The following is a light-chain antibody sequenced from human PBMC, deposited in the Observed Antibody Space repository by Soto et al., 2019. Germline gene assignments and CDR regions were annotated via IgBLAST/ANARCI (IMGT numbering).Light chain of an antibody. V-gene: IGKV3-20*01. Sequence: EIVFTQSPGTLSLSPGERATLSCRASQSVSSSYLAWYQQKPGQAPRLLIYGASSRATGIPDRFSGSGSGTDFTLTISRLEPEDFAVYYCQQYGSSPRTFGKGTKV. J-gene: IGKJ1*01. CDR2: GAS. CDR1: QSVSSSY. CDR3: QQYGSSPRT.